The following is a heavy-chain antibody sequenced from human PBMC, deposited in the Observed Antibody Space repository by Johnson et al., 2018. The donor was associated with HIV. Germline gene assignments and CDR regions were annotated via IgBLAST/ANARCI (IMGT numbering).Heavy chain of an antibody. CDR1: GFTFDVYG. CDR2: ISYGGSNK. V-gene: IGHV3-30*03. D-gene: IGHD2-8*02. J-gene: IGHJ3*02. CDR3: ARDRVLGWGDGFDI. Sequence: QEQLVESGGGVVRRGGSLRLSCAASGFTFDVYGMSWVRQAPGKGLVWVAVISYGGSNKYCADSVKGRLTISSDNSKNTLYLQMNSLRAEDTAVCYCARDRVLGWGDGFDIWGQGTMVTVS.